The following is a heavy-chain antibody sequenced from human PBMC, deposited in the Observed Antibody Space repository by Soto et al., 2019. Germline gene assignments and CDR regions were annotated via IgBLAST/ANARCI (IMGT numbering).Heavy chain of an antibody. CDR1: GFTFSSYT. J-gene: IGHJ6*02. D-gene: IGHD2-15*01. CDR3: ARGIKNYYGTDV. Sequence: GGSLRLSCAATGFTFSSYTINWVRQAPGKGLEWVSRISSNGHRISYADSVKGRVTISRDNAENTVYLQMNSLRAEDTAVYYCARGIKNYYGTDVWGQGTTVTVSS. CDR2: ISSNGHRI. V-gene: IGHV3-74*01.